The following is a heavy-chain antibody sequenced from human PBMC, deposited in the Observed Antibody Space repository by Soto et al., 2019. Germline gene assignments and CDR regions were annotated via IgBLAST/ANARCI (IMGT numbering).Heavy chain of an antibody. V-gene: IGHV1-18*01. Sequence: QVHLVQSGAEVKKPGASVKVSCKASGYTFTSYGITWVRQAPGQGLEWMGWISAHNGNTDYAQKLQGRVIVTRDTSTSTAYMELRSLISADTAVYYCARGTYGDYWGQGALVTVSS. CDR3: ARGTYGDY. D-gene: IGHD4-17*01. CDR1: GYTFTSYG. CDR2: ISAHNGNT. J-gene: IGHJ4*02.